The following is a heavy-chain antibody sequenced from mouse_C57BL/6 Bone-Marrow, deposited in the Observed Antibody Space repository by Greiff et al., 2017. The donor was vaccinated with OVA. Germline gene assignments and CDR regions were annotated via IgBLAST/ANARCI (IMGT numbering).Heavy chain of an antibody. D-gene: IGHD2-2*01. CDR1: GYTFTSYW. CDR2: IDPSDSYT. CDR3: VRSRGYPYYFDY. J-gene: IGHJ2*01. Sequence: QVQLQQPGAELVMPGASVKLSCKASGYTFTSYWMHWVKQRPGQGLEWIGEIDPSDSYTNYNQKFKGKSTLTVDKSSSTAYMQLSSLTSEDSAVYDCVRSRGYPYYFDYWGQGTTLTVSS. V-gene: IGHV1-69*01.